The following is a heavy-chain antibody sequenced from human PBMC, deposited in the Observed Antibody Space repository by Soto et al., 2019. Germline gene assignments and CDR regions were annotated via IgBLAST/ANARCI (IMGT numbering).Heavy chain of an antibody. CDR3: ARSYGGNFDY. J-gene: IGHJ4*02. CDR2: IYYSGST. D-gene: IGHD2-15*01. Sequence: SSETLSLTCTVSGGCISSYYWSWIRQPPGKGLEWIGYIYYSGSTNYNPSLKSRVTISVDTSKNQFSLKLSSVTAADTAVDACARSYGGNFDYCGQGTLVTVSP. CDR1: GGCISSYY. V-gene: IGHV4-59*01.